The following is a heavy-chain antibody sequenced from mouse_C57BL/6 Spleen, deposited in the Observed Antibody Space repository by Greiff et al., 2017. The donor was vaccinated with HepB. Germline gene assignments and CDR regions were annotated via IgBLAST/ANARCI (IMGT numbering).Heavy chain of an antibody. J-gene: IGHJ2*01. D-gene: IGHD4-1*01. V-gene: IGHV3-6*01. CDR3: AREGANWDRSYYFDY. Sequence: EVKLQESGPGLVKPSQSLSLTCSVTGYSITSGYYWNWIRQFPGNKLEWMGYISYDGSNNYNPSLKNRISITRDTSKNQFFLKLNSVTTEDTATYYCAREGANWDRSYYFDYWGQGTTLTVSS. CDR2: ISYDGSN. CDR1: GYSITSGYY.